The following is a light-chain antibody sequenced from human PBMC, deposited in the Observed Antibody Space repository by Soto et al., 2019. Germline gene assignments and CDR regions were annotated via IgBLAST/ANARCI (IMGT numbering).Light chain of an antibody. V-gene: IGKV3D-15*01. Sequence: EIVMTQSPGTLSVSPGERATLSCRASQSAGNFLAWYQQKPGQAPRLLIYYISTRATGIPARFSGSGSGTEFTLTINSLQSEDSAVYYCQQHNQWPITFGQGTRLEIK. CDR3: QQHNQWPIT. CDR1: QSAGNF. J-gene: IGKJ5*01. CDR2: YIS.